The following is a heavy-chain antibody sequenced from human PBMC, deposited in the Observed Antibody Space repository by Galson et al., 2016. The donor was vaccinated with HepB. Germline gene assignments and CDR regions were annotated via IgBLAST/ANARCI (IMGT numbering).Heavy chain of an antibody. CDR2: ISSNGATI. D-gene: IGHD4-17*01. CDR3: ARATVEDFYYYGMDV. J-gene: IGHJ6*02. V-gene: IGHV3-48*02. Sequence: SLRLSCAASGFTFSSYTMNWVRQAPGKGLEWVSYISSNGATIYYANSVKGRFTLTRDNAKNSLYLQMNSLRDEDTAVYFCARATVEDFYYYGMDVWGQGTTVTVSS. CDR1: GFTFSSYT.